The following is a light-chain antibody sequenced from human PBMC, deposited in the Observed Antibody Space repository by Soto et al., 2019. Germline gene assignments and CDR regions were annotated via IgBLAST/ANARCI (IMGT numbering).Light chain of an antibody. J-gene: IGLJ2*01. CDR3: SSYTSSSTLDVV. CDR1: SSDVGGYNY. V-gene: IGLV2-14*01. CDR2: DVS. Sequence: QSALTQPASVSGSPGQSITISCTGTSSDVGGYNYVSWYQQHPGKAPKLMIYDVSNRPSGVSNRFSGYKSGNTASLTISGLQAEDEADYCCSSYTSSSTLDVVFGGGTKLTVL.